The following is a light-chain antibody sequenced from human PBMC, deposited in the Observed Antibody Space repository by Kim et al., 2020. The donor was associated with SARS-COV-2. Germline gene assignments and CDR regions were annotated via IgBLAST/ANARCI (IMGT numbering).Light chain of an antibody. J-gene: IGKJ5*01. CDR3: QQYNSYPIT. V-gene: IGKV1D-16*01. CDR1: QDISKW. CDR2: DAS. Sequence: DIQMTQSPSSLSAAVGDRVTITCRASQDISKWLAWYHQRPEKAPESLIYDASTLQSGVPSRFSGSGSGTDFTLTISSLQPEDFGTYYCQQYNSYPITFGQGTRLEIK.